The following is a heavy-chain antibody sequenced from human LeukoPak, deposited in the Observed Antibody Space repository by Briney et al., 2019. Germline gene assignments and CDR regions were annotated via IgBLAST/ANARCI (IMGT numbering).Heavy chain of an antibody. J-gene: IGHJ4*02. CDR2: IYYSGST. CDR1: GGSISGYY. Sequence: SETLSITCTVSGGSISGYYWSWIRQPPGKGVECIGYIYYSGSTNYNPSLKSRVTISVDTSKNQFSLKLSSVTAADTAVYYCARDSAAAGSVYFDYWGQGTLVTVSS. D-gene: IGHD6-13*01. CDR3: ARDSAAAGSVYFDY. V-gene: IGHV4-59*01.